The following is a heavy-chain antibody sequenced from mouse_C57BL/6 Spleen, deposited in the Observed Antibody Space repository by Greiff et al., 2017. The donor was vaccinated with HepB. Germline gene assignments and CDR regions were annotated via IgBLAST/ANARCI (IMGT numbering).Heavy chain of an antibody. CDR1: GFTFTDYY. CDR2: IRNKANGYTT. Sequence: EVKLMESGGGLVQPGGSLSLSCAASGFTFTDYYMSWVRQPPGKALEWLGFIRNKANGYTTEYSASVKGRFTISRYNSQSILYLQMNALRSEDSATYYCARYIVYGNYVGAMDYWGQGTSVTVSS. D-gene: IGHD2-1*01. V-gene: IGHV7-3*01. J-gene: IGHJ4*01. CDR3: ARYIVYGNYVGAMDY.